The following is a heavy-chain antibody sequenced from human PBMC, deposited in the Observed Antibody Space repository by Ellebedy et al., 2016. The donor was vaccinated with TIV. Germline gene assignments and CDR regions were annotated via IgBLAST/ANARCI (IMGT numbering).Heavy chain of an antibody. Sequence: PGGSLRLSCAASGFTFTSYWMHWVRQAPGKGLVWVSRINGEGISTTYADSVRGRFTISRDNAKNTVYLQMNSLRAEDTAVYYCGRQYDYWGQGVLVTVSS. CDR3: GRQYDY. J-gene: IGHJ4*02. V-gene: IGHV3-74*01. CDR2: INGEGIST. CDR1: GFTFTSYW. D-gene: IGHD4-11*01.